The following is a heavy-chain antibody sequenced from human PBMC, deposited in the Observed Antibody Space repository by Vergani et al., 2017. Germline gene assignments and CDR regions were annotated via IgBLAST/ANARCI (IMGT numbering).Heavy chain of an antibody. Sequence: QVQLVQSGAEVKKPGSSVKVSCKASGGTFSSYAISWVRQAPGQGLEWMGRIIPIFGNTNYAQKFQGRVSITTDESTSTAYMELSSLRSEDTAVYYCATSRYCSSTSFYHQGYLYSGLDVWGQGP. D-gene: IGHD2-2*01. J-gene: IGHJ6*02. CDR2: IIPIFGNT. V-gene: IGHV1-69*05. CDR3: ATSRYCSSTSFYHQGYLYSGLDV. CDR1: GGTFSSYA.